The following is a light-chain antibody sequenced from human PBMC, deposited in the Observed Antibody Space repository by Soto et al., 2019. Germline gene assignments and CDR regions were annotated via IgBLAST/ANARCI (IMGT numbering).Light chain of an antibody. CDR3: QSYDSSLSAYVV. CDR2: GNS. Sequence: VLTQPPSVSGAPGQRVTISCTGSSSNIGAGYDVHWYQQLPGTAPKLLIYGNSNRPSGVPDRFSGSKSGTSASLAITGLQAEDEADYYCQSYDSSLSAYVVFGGGTKLTVL. J-gene: IGLJ2*01. CDR1: SSNIGAGYD. V-gene: IGLV1-40*01.